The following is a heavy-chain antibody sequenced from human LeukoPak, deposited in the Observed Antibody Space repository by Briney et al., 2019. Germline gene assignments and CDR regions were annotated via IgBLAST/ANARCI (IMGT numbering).Heavy chain of an antibody. CDR1: GGTFSSYA. V-gene: IGHV1-69*06. CDR3: ARELAAAGTLAYYFDY. CDR2: IIPIFGTA. Sequence: GASVKVSCKASGGTFSSYAISWVRQAPGQGLEWMGGIIPIFGTANYAQKFQGRVTITADKSTSTAYMELSSLRSEDTAVYYCARELAAAGTLAYYFDYWGQGTLVTVSS. D-gene: IGHD6-13*01. J-gene: IGHJ4*02.